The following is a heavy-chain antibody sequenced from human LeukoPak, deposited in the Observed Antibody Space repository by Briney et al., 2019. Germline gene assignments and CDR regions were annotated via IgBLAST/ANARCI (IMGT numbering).Heavy chain of an antibody. J-gene: IGHJ4*02. V-gene: IGHV1-69*04. D-gene: IGHD1-26*01. CDR1: GGTFSSYA. CDR3: ASNSGSFPFMNDY. CDR2: IIPILGIA. Sequence: SVKVSCKASGGTFSSYAISWVRQAPGQGLEWMGRIIPILGIANYAQKFQGRVTITADKSTSTAYMELSSLRSEDTAVYYCASNSGSFPFMNDYWGQGTLVTVSS.